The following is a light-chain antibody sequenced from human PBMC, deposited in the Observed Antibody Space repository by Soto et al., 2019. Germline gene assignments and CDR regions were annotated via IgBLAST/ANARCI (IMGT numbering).Light chain of an antibody. CDR1: HIGSKS. CDR2: YAS. CDR3: QVWDTSSDPSWV. J-gene: IGLJ3*02. V-gene: IGLV3-21*04. Sequence: SYVLTQPPSVSGAPGKTARITCGGNHIGSKSVHWYQQRPGQAPVLVIYYASDRPSGIPERFSGSNSGNTATLTISRVEAGDEADYYCQVWDTSSDPSWVFGGGTKLTVL.